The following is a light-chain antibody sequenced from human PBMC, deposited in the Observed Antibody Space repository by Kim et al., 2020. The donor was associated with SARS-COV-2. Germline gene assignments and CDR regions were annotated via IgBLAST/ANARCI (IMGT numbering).Light chain of an antibody. Sequence: SYELTQPPSVSVSPGQTASITCSGDKLGDKYACWYQQKPGQSPVLVIYQDSKRPSGIPERFSGSNSGNTATLTISGTQAMDHVDFYCQAWDSSTVVFGGG. CDR2: QDS. CDR1: KLGDKY. J-gene: IGLJ2*01. V-gene: IGLV3-1*01. CDR3: QAWDSSTVV.